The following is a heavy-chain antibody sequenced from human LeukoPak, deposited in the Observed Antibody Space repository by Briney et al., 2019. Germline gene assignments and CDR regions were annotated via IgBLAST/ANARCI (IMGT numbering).Heavy chain of an antibody. CDR3: ARDRPAVTMIVVGPQETDY. CDR2: ISSSSSYI. CDR1: GFTFSSYS. J-gene: IGHJ4*02. D-gene: IGHD3-22*01. Sequence: GGSLRLSCAASGFTFSSYSMNWARQAPGKGLEWVSSISSSSSYIYYADSVKGRFTISRDNAKNSLYLQMNSLRAEDTAVYYCARDRPAVTMIVVGPQETDYWGQGTLVTVSS. V-gene: IGHV3-21*01.